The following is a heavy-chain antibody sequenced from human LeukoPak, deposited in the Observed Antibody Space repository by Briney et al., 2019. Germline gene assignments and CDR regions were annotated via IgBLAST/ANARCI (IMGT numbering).Heavy chain of an antibody. Sequence: ASVKVSCKASGYTFASYGVTWVRQAPGQGLEWMAWISVYSGNTEYAQKFQDRVTLTADTSTSTVYMELRSLRSDDTAVYYCARDGWSLGPWGQGTLVTVSS. D-gene: IGHD2-8*01. CDR2: ISVYSGNT. V-gene: IGHV1-18*01. CDR3: ARDGWSLGP. CDR1: GYTFASYG. J-gene: IGHJ5*02.